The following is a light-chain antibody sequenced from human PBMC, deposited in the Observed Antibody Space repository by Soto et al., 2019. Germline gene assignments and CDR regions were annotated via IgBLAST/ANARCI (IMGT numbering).Light chain of an antibody. V-gene: IGLV2-14*01. CDR2: DVS. CDR3: SSYTSSSIYV. Sequence: QSALTQPASVSGSPGQSIPISCTGTSSDVGGYNYVSWYQQHPGKAPKLMIYDVSNRPSGVSNRFSGSKSGNTASLTISGLQAEDEADYYCSSYTSSSIYVFGTGTKVTVL. CDR1: SSDVGGYNY. J-gene: IGLJ1*01.